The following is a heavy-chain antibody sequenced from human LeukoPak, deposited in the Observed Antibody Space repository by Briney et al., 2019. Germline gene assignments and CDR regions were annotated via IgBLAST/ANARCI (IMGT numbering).Heavy chain of an antibody. Sequence: GASVKVSCKASGGTFSSYAISWVRQAPGQGLEWMGRIIPILGIANYAQKFQGRVTITADKSTSTAYMELSSLRSEDTAVYCCARDMPVPAAIGGYWDYWGQGTLVTVSS. CDR2: IIPILGIA. V-gene: IGHV1-69*04. CDR1: GGTFSSYA. J-gene: IGHJ4*02. D-gene: IGHD2-2*02. CDR3: ARDMPVPAAIGGYWDY.